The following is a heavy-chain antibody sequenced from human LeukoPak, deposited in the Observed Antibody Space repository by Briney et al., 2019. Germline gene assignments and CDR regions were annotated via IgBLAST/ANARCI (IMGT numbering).Heavy chain of an antibody. V-gene: IGHV3-7*03. CDR1: GFIFSGSW. J-gene: IGHJ4*02. CDR3: TTDTWYSAGH. CDR2: IKKDGSEK. D-gene: IGHD2-15*01. Sequence: GGSLRLSCTASGFIFSGSWMAWIRQAPGKGLEWVAIIKKDGSEKYYVDSMKGRFTISRDNAKNSLLLQMNSLRAEDTAIYYCTTDTWYSAGHWGQGTLVTVSS.